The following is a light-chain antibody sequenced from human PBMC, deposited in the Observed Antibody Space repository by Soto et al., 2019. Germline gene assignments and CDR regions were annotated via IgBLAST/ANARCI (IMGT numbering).Light chain of an antibody. V-gene: IGKV1-9*01. CDR2: AAS. J-gene: IGKJ2*01. CDR1: QDISSY. Sequence: DIQLTQSPSFLSASVGDRVTITCRASQDISSYLAWYQQKPGKAPKSLIYAASSLYSGVPSRFSGSGSGTEFTLTISSLQPEDFATYCGQQLDGYPRTFGQGTKLEIK. CDR3: QQLDGYPRT.